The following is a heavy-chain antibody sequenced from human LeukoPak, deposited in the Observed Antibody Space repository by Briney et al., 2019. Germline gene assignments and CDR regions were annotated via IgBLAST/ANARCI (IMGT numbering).Heavy chain of an antibody. CDR3: ARDRAYYYGSGSYFYDY. V-gene: IGHV4-4*07. J-gene: IGHJ4*02. CDR2: IYTSGST. CDR1: GGSISSYY. D-gene: IGHD3-10*01. Sequence: PSETLSLTCTVSGGSISSYYWSWIRQPAGKGLEWTGRIYTSGSTNYNPSLKSRVTMSVDTSKNQFSLKLSSVTAADTAVYYCARDRAYYYGSGSYFYDYWGQGTLVTVSS.